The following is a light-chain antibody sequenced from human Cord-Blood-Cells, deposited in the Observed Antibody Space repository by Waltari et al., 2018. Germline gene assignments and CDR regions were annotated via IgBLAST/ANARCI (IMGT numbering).Light chain of an antibody. Sequence: QSALTQPASVSGSPGQSITISCTGTSSDVGGYNYVSWYQQHPGQAPNLMIYDGSKQPSGVSNRFAGSKSGNTASLTISGLQAEDDADYYCSSYTSSSSWVFGGGTKLTVL. CDR2: DGS. J-gene: IGLJ3*02. CDR1: SSDVGGYNY. CDR3: SSYTSSSSWV. V-gene: IGLV2-14*01.